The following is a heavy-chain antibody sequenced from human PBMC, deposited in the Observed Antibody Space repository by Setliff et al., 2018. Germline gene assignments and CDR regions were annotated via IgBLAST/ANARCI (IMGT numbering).Heavy chain of an antibody. Sequence: SVTLSLTCAVYGDSFSDYYWSWIRQPPGKGLEWIGEINHRGSTNYNPSLKSRVTISVDTSWNQFSLKLSSVTAAATAVYYWRFWRGYYKNDYWDQGTLVTVSS. CDR1: GDSFSDYY. D-gene: IGHD3-3*01. V-gene: IGHV4-34*01. CDR3: RFWRGYYKNDY. J-gene: IGHJ4*02. CDR2: INHRGST.